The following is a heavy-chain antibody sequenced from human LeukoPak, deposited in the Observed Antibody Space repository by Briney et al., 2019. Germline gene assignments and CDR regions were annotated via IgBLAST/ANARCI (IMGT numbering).Heavy chain of an antibody. Sequence: PSETLSLTCAVYGGSFSGYYWSWIRQPPGKGLEWIGEIKHSGSTNYNPSLKGPVTISVYTSKKPFYLKLSSVNAADPDVYYCEKEVDTVMDWTNDAFDMWGQGTMVIVS. V-gene: IGHV4-34*01. CDR1: GGSFSGYY. D-gene: IGHD5-18*01. CDR3: EKEVDTVMDWTNDAFDM. J-gene: IGHJ3*02. CDR2: IKHSGST.